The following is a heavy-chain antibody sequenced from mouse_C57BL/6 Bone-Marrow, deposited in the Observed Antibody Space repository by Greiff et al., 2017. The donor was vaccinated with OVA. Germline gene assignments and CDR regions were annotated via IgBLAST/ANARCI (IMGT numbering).Heavy chain of an antibody. D-gene: IGHD1-1*01. CDR3: ARNYGSFDY. Sequence: DVQLQQSGPELVKPGASVKISCKASGYTFTDYYMNWVKQSHGKSLEWIGDINPNNGGTSYNQKFKGKATLTVDKSSSTAYMELRSLTSEDSAVYYCARNYGSFDYWGQGTTLTVSS. CDR2: INPNNGGT. J-gene: IGHJ2*01. CDR1: GYTFTDYY. V-gene: IGHV1-26*01.